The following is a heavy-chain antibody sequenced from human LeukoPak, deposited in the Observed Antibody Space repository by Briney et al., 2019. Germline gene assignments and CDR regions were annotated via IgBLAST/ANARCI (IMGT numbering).Heavy chain of an antibody. CDR1: GYTFTSYY. J-gene: IGHJ4*02. CDR3: ARARYHDSSDLTD. Sequence: ASVKVSCKASGYTFTSYYMHWVRQAPGQGLEWMGIINPSGGTTSYAQKFQGRLTMTRDTYTSTVYMELSSLRSEDTAVYYCARARYHDSSDLTDWGQGTLVTVSS. D-gene: IGHD3-22*01. V-gene: IGHV1-46*01. CDR2: INPSGGTT.